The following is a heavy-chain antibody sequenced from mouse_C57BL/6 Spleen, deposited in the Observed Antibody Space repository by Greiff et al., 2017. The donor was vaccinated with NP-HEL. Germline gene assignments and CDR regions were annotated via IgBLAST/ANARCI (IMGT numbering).Heavy chain of an antibody. V-gene: IGHV1-15*01. D-gene: IGHD4-1*01. CDR2: IDPETGGT. Sequence: VKLQESGAELVRPGASVTLSCKASGYTFTDYEMHWVKQTPVHGLEWIGAIDPETGGTAYNQKFKGKAILTADKSSSTAYMELRSLTSEDSAVYYCTRSLGNYFDYWGQGTTLTVSS. CDR3: TRSLGNYFDY. CDR1: GYTFTDYE. J-gene: IGHJ2*01.